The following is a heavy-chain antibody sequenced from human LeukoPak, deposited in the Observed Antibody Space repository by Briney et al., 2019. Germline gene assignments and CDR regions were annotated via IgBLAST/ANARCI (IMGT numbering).Heavy chain of an antibody. CDR3: ARHLSSGYYVDAFDI. CDR2: IYYSGST. J-gene: IGHJ3*02. V-gene: IGHV4-59*01. Sequence: PSETLSLTCTVSGGSISSYYWSWIRQPPGKGLEWIGYIYYSGSTNYNPSLKSRVTISVDTSKNQFSLKLSSVTAADTAVYYCARHLSSGYYVDAFDIWGQGTMVTVSS. CDR1: GGSISSYY. D-gene: IGHD3-22*01.